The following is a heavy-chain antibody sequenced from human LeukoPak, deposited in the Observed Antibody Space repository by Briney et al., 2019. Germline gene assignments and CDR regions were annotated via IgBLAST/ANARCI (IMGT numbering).Heavy chain of an antibody. J-gene: IGHJ4*02. CDR2: ISGSGGST. V-gene: IGHV3-23*01. CDR3: AKDRDCSSTSCFFNY. D-gene: IGHD2-2*01. Sequence: GGSLRLSCAASGFAFSSYAMSWVRQAPGKGLEWVSAISGSGGSTYYADSVKGRFTISRDNSKNTLYLQMNSLRAEDTAVYYCAKDRDCSSTSCFFNYWGQGTLVTVSS. CDR1: GFAFSSYA.